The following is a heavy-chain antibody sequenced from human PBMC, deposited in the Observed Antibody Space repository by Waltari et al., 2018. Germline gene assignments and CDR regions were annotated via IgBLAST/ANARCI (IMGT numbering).Heavy chain of an antibody. Sequence: QVQLVESGGGVVQPGRSLRLSCAASGFPFSSYAMPWVRQAPGKGLEWVAVISYYGRNKDYADSVKGRFTIARDKSKNTLYLQMNSLRAEDTAVYYCARDRGAYSSGWYWDYWGQGTLVTVSS. J-gene: IGHJ4*02. CDR2: ISYYGRNK. D-gene: IGHD6-19*01. V-gene: IGHV3-30*04. CDR1: GFPFSSYA. CDR3: ARDRGAYSSGWYWDY.